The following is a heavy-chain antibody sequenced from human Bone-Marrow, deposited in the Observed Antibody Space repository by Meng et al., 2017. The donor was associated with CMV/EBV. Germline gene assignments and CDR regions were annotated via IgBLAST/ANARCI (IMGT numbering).Heavy chain of an antibody. Sequence: SVKVSCKASGYTFTSYDINWVRQATGQGLEWMGGIIPIFGTANYAQKFQGRVTITTDESTSTAYMELSSLRSEDTAVYYCASGSTTLTYYYYYYGMDVWGQGTTVPVSS. D-gene: IGHD2/OR15-2a*01. CDR3: ASGSTTLTYYYYYYGMDV. V-gene: IGHV1-69*05. J-gene: IGHJ6*02. CDR2: IIPIFGTA. CDR1: GYTFTSYD.